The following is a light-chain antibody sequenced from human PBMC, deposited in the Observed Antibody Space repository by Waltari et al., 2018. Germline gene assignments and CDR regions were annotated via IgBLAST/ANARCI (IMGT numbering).Light chain of an antibody. CDR1: SNDVGGYNS. J-gene: IGLJ2*01. CDR3: SSQSSKDVVL. Sequence: QSALTQPASVSGSPGQSVTIFCAGTSNDVGGYNSVSWYQEHPGQAPRVIIYDVSDRPSGVSDRFSGSKSGNTASLTISGLQAEEEGDYYCSSQSSKDVVLFGGGTKLTVL. V-gene: IGLV2-14*01. CDR2: DVS.